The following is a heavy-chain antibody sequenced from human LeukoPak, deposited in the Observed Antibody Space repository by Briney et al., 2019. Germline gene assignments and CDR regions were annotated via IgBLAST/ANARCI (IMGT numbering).Heavy chain of an antibody. J-gene: IGHJ4*02. CDR1: GFTFSSYS. CDR3: ASFQWIPRGVDY. V-gene: IGHV3-21*01. CDR2: ISSSSSYI. D-gene: IGHD3-10*01. Sequence: PGGSLRLSCAASGFTFSSYSMNWVRQAPGKGLEWVSSISSSSSYIYYADSVKGRFTISRDNAKSSLYLQMNSLRAEDTAVYYCASFQWIPRGVDYWGQGTLVTVSS.